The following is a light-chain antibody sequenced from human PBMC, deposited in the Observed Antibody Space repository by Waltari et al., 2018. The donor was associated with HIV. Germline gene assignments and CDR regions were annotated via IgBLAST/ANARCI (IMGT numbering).Light chain of an antibody. J-gene: IGLJ3*02. Sequence: QSVLTQPPSVSAAPGQKVTISCSGSSSNLGNNYVSWYQQLPRTAPKLLIYDNNKRPSGIPDRFSGSKSGTSATLGITGLQTGDEADYYCGTWDSSLSALWVFGGGTNLTVL. CDR2: DNN. CDR3: GTWDSSLSALWV. CDR1: SSNLGNNY. V-gene: IGLV1-51*01.